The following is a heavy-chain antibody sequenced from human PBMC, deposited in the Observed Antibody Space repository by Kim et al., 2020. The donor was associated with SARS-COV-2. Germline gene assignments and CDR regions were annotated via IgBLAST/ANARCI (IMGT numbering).Heavy chain of an antibody. D-gene: IGHD5-12*01. CDR2: INHRGGT. CDR1: GESFSAYF. Sequence: SETLSLTCAVYGESFSAYFWTWIRQPPGKGLEWIGEINHRGGTNYNPSLKSRVHISVDTSKNQFSLKLTSMTAADMALYYCVRGRGFGRFTPPFDCWGQGTLVTVSS. CDR3: VRGRGFGRFTPPFDC. V-gene: IGHV4-34*01. J-gene: IGHJ4*02.